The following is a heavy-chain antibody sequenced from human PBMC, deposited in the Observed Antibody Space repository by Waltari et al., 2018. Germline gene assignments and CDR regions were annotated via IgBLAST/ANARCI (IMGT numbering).Heavy chain of an antibody. V-gene: IGHV1-69*06. CDR2: VIPTFGTT. CDR1: GGTFSSYG. CDR3: TGGYYESSGFSFSYTYNMDV. D-gene: IGHD3-22*01. Sequence: QVQVVQSGAEVKKPGSSVRVSCKASGGTFSSYGISWVRQAPGQGREWMGGVIPTFGTTNYPQEFQGRVTITAYKSTSTAYMELSSLISADTAVYYCTGGYYESSGFSFSYTYNMDVWGQGTTVTVSS. J-gene: IGHJ6*02.